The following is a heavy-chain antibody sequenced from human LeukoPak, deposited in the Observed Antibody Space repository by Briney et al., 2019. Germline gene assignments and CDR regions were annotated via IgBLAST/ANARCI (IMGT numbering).Heavy chain of an antibody. J-gene: IGHJ6*04. CDR2: IISSGSTI. V-gene: IGHV3-48*03. D-gene: IGHD3-10*01. Sequence: GGSPRLSCAPAGFSSSSYEMKWVRQAPGKGLEWVSYIISSGSTIYYADSVKGRFTISRDNANNSLYLQMNSLRVEDTAVYYCAGEHGLLWFGELISGGMDVGGKGTTVTVSS. CDR1: GFSSSSYE. CDR3: AGEHGLLWFGELISGGMDV.